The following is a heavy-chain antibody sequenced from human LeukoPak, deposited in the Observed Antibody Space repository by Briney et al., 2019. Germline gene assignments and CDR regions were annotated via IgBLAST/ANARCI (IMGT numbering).Heavy chain of an antibody. CDR3: ARVWSSGYTKDY. D-gene: IGHD3-22*01. CDR1: GFTFSSYS. CDR2: ISSSSSTI. V-gene: IGHV3-48*04. Sequence: GGSLRLSCAASGFTFSSYSIDWVRQAPGKGLEWLSYISSSSSTIYFADSVKGRFTISTDNAKNSAYLHMNSLRAEDTAVYYCARVWSSGYTKDYWGQGTLVTVS. J-gene: IGHJ4*02.